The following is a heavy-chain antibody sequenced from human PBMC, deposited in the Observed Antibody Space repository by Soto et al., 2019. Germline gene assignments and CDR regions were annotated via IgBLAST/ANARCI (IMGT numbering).Heavy chain of an antibody. CDR3: ARKGGKETYGDPIYYFDY. J-gene: IGHJ4*02. V-gene: IGHV4-59*01. D-gene: IGHD4-17*01. CDR1: GGSISSYY. Sequence: PSETLSLTCTVSGGSISSYYWSWIRRPPGKGLEWIGYIYYSGSTNYNPSLKSRVTISVDTSKNQFSLKLSSVTAADTAVYYCARKGGKETYGDPIYYFDYWGQGTLVTVSS. CDR2: IYYSGST.